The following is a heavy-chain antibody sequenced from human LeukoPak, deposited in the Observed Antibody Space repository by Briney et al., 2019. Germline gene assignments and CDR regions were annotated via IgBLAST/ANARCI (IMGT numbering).Heavy chain of an antibody. V-gene: IGHV3-9*01. D-gene: IGHD5-18*01. J-gene: IGHJ4*02. CDR1: GFTFDDYA. CDR2: ISWNSGNI. Sequence: PGGSLRLSCAASGFTFDDYAMHWLRQTPRKGLEWVSGISWNSGNIGYADSVMGRFTISRDNARNSLYLQMNSLRAEDTALYYCAKDITHDTVMFSFASWGQGTLVTVSS. CDR3: AKDITHDTVMFSFAS.